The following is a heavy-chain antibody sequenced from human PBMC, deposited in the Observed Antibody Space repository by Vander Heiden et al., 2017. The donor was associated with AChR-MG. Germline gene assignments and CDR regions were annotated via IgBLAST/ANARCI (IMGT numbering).Heavy chain of an antibody. CDR3: AKHATGDPDY. D-gene: IGHD7-27*01. CDR1: GFSFTGYA. J-gene: IGHJ4*02. V-gene: IGHV3-23*01. CDR2: ISSSGGST. Sequence: EVQLLESGGGLVQPGGSLRLSCAASGFSFTGYAMSWVRQAPGKGLECISTISSSGGSTDDADSVKGRFTISRDNSRNTLYLKMKSLRAEDTAVYDCAKHATGDPDYWGQGTLVTVSS.